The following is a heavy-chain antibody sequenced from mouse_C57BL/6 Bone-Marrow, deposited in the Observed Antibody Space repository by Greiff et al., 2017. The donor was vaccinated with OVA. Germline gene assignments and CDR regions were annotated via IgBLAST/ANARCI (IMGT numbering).Heavy chain of an antibody. CDR1: GYSFTGYF. V-gene: IGHV1-20*01. D-gene: IGHD2-4*01. J-gene: IGHJ4*01. Sequence: VHVKQSGPELVKPGDSVKISCKASGYSFTGYFMNWVMQSHGKSLEWIGRINPYNGDTFYNQKFKGKATLTVDKSSSTAHMELRSLTSEDSAVYYCAKGGDYEDYAMDYWGQGTSVTVSS. CDR2: INPYNGDT. CDR3: AKGGDYEDYAMDY.